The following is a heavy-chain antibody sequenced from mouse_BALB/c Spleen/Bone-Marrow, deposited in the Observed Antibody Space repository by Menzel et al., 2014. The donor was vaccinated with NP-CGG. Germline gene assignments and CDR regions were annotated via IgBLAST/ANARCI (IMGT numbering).Heavy chain of an antibody. D-gene: IGHD3-2*01. J-gene: IGHJ3*01. CDR1: GYTFTSYY. Sequence: QVQLQQSGPELVKPGASVKMSCKASGYTFTSYYIHWVKQRPGQGLEWIEWIYPGDGSTKYNEKFKGKTTLTADKSSSTAYMLLSSLTSEDSAIYFCARTDSSGSWFAYWGQGTLVTVSA. V-gene: IGHV1S56*01. CDR3: ARTDSSGSWFAY. CDR2: IYPGDGST.